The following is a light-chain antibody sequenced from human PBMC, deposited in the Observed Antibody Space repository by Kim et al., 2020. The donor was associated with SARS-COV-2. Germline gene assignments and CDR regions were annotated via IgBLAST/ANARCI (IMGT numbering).Light chain of an antibody. CDR1: QRIMNH. Sequence: DIQMTQSPPSLSASVGTRVTITCRSSQRIMNHLNWYQQKPGKAPNLLIYAASSLRSGVPSRFSGSGSGTDFTLTISSLQADDFAAYYGQQGYSLPYTLGQGTKLEI. J-gene: IGKJ2*01. CDR2: AAS. V-gene: IGKV1-39*01. CDR3: QQGYSLPYT.